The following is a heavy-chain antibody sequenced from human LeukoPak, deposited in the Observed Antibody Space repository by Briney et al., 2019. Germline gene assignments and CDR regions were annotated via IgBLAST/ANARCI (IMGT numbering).Heavy chain of an antibody. D-gene: IGHD3-10*01. CDR1: GYTFTSYD. CDR2: MNPNSDNT. V-gene: IGHV1-8*01. CDR3: ARTLGIYYGSGLGY. Sequence: ASVKVSCKASGYTFTSYDINWVRQATGQGLEWMGWMNPNSDNTGYAQKFQGRVTMTRNTSISTAYMELSSLRSEDTAVYYCARTLGIYYGSGLGYWGQGTLVTVSS. J-gene: IGHJ4*02.